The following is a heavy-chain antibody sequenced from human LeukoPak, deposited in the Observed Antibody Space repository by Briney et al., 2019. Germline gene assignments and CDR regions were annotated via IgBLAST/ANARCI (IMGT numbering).Heavy chain of an antibody. D-gene: IGHD3-22*01. V-gene: IGHV3-23*01. CDR3: AKECYYDSSGWGYAFDI. CDR2: ISGSGGST. J-gene: IGHJ3*02. Sequence: PGGSLRLSCAASGFTFSSYAMSWVRQAPGKGLEWVSAISGSGGSTYYADSVKGRFTISRDNSKNTLYLQMNSLRAEDTAVYYCAKECYYDSSGWGYAFDIWGQGTMVTVSS. CDR1: GFTFSSYA.